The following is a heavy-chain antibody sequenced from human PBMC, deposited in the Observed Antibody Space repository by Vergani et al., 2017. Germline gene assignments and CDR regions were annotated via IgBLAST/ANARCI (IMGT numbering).Heavy chain of an antibody. J-gene: IGHJ4*02. D-gene: IGHD6-13*01. V-gene: IGHV4-59*01. CDR2: IYYSGST. Sequence: QVQLQESGPGLVKPSETLSLTCTVSGGSISSYYWSWIRQPPGKGLEWIGYIYYSGSTNYNPSLKSRVTISVDTSKNQFSLKLSSVTAADTAVYYCARFVSSSWMRRFDYWGQGTLVTVSS. CDR3: ARFVSSSWMRRFDY. CDR1: GGSISSYY.